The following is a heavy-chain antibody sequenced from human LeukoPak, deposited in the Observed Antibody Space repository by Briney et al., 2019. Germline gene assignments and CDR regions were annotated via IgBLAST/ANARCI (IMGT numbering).Heavy chain of an antibody. J-gene: IGHJ4*02. CDR2: ISANHGNS. D-gene: IGHD3-10*01. CDR1: GYTFITYG. V-gene: IGHV1-18*01. CDR3: ARNYYVSGSYFADFDY. Sequence: GASVKVSCKASGYTFITYGISWVRQAPGQGLEWMGWISANHGNSNYAQKFQGRVTMTTDTSTSTAYMELRSLRSDDTAVYYCARNYYVSGSYFADFDYWGQGSLVTVSS.